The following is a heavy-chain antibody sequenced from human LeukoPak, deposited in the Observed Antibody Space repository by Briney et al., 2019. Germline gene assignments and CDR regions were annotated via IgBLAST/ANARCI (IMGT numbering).Heavy chain of an antibody. J-gene: IGHJ4*02. D-gene: IGHD2-8*01. CDR1: GFTFSTYS. CDR3: ARRYCSDGVCRFDY. CDR2: ISGGSTII. Sequence: TGGSLRLSCAASGFTFSTYSMNWVRQAPGKGLECVSYISGGSTIIYYADSVKGRFTISRDNAKSSLYLQMGSLRAEDTAVYYCARRYCSDGVCRFDYWGQGTLVTVSS. V-gene: IGHV3-48*01.